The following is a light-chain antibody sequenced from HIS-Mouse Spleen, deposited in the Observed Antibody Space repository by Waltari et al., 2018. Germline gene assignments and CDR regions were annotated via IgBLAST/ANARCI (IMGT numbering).Light chain of an antibody. Sequence: DIQMTQSPSSLSASVGDRVTITCQASQDISNYLNWYQQKPGKAPKLLIYDASNLETGFPSRVSGSGSGTDFTFTISSLQPEDIATYYCQQYDNLPFTFGGGTKVEIK. CDR3: QQYDNLPFT. J-gene: IGKJ4*01. CDR2: DAS. V-gene: IGKV1-33*01. CDR1: QDISNY.